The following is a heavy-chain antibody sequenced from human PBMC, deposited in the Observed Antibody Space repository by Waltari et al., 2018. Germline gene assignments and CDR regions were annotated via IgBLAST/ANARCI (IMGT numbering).Heavy chain of an antibody. Sequence: QVQLVQSGSELKKPGASVTVSCKASGYTFTSYAMNWVRQAPGQGLEWMGWSNTNAGNPSDAKGYTGWFVFSLDTSVSTAYLQISSLKAEDTAVYYWARDGAVTGNWFDPWGQGTLVTVSS. CDR3: ARDGAVTGNWFDP. D-gene: IGHD2-21*02. CDR1: GYTFTSYA. V-gene: IGHV7-4-1*02. J-gene: IGHJ5*02. CDR2: SNTNAGNP.